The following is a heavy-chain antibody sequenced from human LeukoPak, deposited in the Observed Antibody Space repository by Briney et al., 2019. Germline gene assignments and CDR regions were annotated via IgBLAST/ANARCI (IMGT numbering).Heavy chain of an antibody. J-gene: IGHJ4*02. CDR3: ARVTAVAGTESFDY. D-gene: IGHD6-19*01. V-gene: IGHV6-1*01. CDR1: GDSFSSNSAA. CDR2: TYYRSRWFN. Sequence: SQTLSLTCAISGDSFSSNSAAWNWIRQSPSRGLEWLGRTYYRSRWFNDYAVSVKSLITINPDTSRNQFSLQLNSVTPEETAVYYCARVTAVAGTESFDYWGQGTLVTVSS.